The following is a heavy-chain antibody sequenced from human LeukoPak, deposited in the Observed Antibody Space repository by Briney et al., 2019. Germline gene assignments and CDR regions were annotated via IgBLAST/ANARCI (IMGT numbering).Heavy chain of an antibody. Sequence: GGSLRLSCAASGFTFSDYYMSCIRQAPGKGLEGVSYISSSGSTIYYADSVKGRFTISRDNAKNSLYLQMNSLRAEDTAVYYCAREALSAYYYDSSGYYFDYWGQGTLVTVSS. D-gene: IGHD3-22*01. CDR3: AREALSAYYYDSSGYYFDY. V-gene: IGHV3-11*04. CDR1: GFTFSDYY. CDR2: ISSSGSTI. J-gene: IGHJ4*02.